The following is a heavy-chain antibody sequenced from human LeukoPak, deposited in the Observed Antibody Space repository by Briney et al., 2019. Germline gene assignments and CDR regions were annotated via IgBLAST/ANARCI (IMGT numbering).Heavy chain of an antibody. CDR1: GGSINSYF. D-gene: IGHD1-26*01. J-gene: IGHJ4*02. V-gene: IGHV4-59*01. CDR2: IYYSGRT. Sequence: SETLSLTCTISGGSINSYFWSWIRQPPGEGLEWIGYIYYSGRTNYNPYLKSRVTISIATSKNQFSLNLNSVTAADTAVYFCTRENNSGSFQWGQGTLVTVSS. CDR3: TRENNSGSFQ.